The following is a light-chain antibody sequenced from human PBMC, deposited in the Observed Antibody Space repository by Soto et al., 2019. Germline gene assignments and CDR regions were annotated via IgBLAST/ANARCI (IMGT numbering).Light chain of an antibody. V-gene: IGLV2-14*01. J-gene: IGLJ1*01. CDR1: SSDVGGYNY. CDR3: SSYTSSTTYV. CDR2: DVS. Sequence: QSALTQPASVSASPGQSIAISCTGTSSDVGGYNYASWYQQHPGKAPKLMIYDVSNRPSGVSNRFSGSKSGNTASLTISGLQAEDEADYYCSSYTSSTTYVFGTGTKLTVL.